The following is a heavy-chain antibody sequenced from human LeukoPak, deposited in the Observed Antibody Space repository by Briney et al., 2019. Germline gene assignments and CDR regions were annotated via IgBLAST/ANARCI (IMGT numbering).Heavy chain of an antibody. CDR3: GRIRREVGFSRGVYGMDV. V-gene: IGHV2-26*01. J-gene: IGHJ6*02. CDR2: IFSNDEK. Sequence: SGPVLVKPTETLTLTCTVSGFSINNARMGVSWIRQPPGKALEWLAHIFSNDEKSYRTSLKSRLTISKDTSRSQVILTMTNMGPVDTATYYCGRIRREVGFSRGVYGMDVWGQRTTVTVSS. CDR1: GFSINNARMG. D-gene: IGHD2-8*01.